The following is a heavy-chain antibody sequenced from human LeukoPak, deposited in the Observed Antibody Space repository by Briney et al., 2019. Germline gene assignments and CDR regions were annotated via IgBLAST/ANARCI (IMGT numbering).Heavy chain of an antibody. CDR2: IYSGGST. J-gene: IGHJ5*02. Sequence: GGSLRLSCAASGFTVSSNYMSWVRQAPGKGLEWVSVIYSGGSTYYADSVKGRFTISRDNSKNTLYLQMNSLRAEDTAVYYCARAYYGSGSYGLGYNWFDPWGQGTLVTVSS. CDR3: ARAYYGSGSYGLGYNWFDP. CDR1: GFTVSSNY. D-gene: IGHD3-10*01. V-gene: IGHV3-53*01.